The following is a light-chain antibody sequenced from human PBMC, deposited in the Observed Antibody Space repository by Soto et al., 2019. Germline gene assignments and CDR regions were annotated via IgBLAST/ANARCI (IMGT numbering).Light chain of an antibody. CDR1: QSVASN. V-gene: IGKV3-15*01. CDR3: QQYNNWPLT. J-gene: IGKJ4*01. Sequence: EIVMTQSPATLSVSPGERATLSCRASQSVASNLAWYQQKPGQAPRLLIYGSSTRATGIPARFSGSEPGTEFTLTISSLQSEDFAVYYCQQYNNWPLTFGGGTKVEIK. CDR2: GSS.